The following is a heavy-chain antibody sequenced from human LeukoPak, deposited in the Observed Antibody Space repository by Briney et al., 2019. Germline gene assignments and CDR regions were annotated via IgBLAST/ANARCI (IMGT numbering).Heavy chain of an antibody. D-gene: IGHD5-12*01. Sequence: PGGSLRLSCAASGFTFSGYAMSWVRQAPGKGLEWVSTISGSGGSTYYADSVKGRFTISRDNSTNTLYLQMNSLRAEDTAVYYCAKYDGVATNLYFDYWGQGTLVTVSS. CDR3: AKYDGVATNLYFDY. CDR1: GFTFSGYA. J-gene: IGHJ4*02. CDR2: ISGSGGST. V-gene: IGHV3-23*01.